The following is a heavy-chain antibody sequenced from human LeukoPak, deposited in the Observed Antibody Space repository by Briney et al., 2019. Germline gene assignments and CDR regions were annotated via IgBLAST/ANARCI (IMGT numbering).Heavy chain of an antibody. V-gene: IGHV1-69*06. CDR3: ARDYVEGAMVSRNYYYYYYMDV. Sequence: SVKVSCKASGGTFSSYAISWVRQAPGQGLEWMGGIIPIFGTANYAQKFQGRVTITADKSTSTAYMELSSLRSEDTAVYYCARDYVEGAMVSRNYYYYYYMDVWGKGTTVTVSS. J-gene: IGHJ6*03. D-gene: IGHD5-18*01. CDR2: IIPIFGTA. CDR1: GGTFSSYA.